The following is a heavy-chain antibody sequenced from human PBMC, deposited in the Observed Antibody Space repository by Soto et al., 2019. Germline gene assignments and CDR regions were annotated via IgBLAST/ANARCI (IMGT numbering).Heavy chain of an antibody. D-gene: IGHD4-4*01. CDR2: INPDSGAT. CDR3: ARGYPHYSNIDY. J-gene: IGHJ4*02. Sequence: QVQLVQSGAEVKKPGASVKVSCKASGYTFTGYYMHWVRQAPGQGLEWMGWINPDSGATNYAQNFQGRVIMTRDTSISTAYMELNNLRSDDTAVYYCARGYPHYSNIDYWGQGTLVTVSS. CDR1: GYTFTGYY. V-gene: IGHV1-2*02.